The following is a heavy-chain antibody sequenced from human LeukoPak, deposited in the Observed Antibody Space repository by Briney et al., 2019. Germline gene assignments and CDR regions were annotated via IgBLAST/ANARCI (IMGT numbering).Heavy chain of an antibody. D-gene: IGHD2-15*01. CDR3: ARQGPTVVGAFDY. V-gene: IGHV3-74*01. CDR1: GFTFSSYW. CDR2: INSDGSST. Sequence: GGSLRLPCAASGFTFSSYWMHWVRQAPGKGLVWVSRINSDGSSTSYADSVKGRFTISRDNAKDTLYLQMNSLRAEDTAVYYCARQGPTVVGAFDYWGQGTLVTVSS. J-gene: IGHJ4*02.